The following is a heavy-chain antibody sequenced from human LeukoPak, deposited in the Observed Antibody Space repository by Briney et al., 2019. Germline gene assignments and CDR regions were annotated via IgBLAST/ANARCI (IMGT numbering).Heavy chain of an antibody. Sequence: TGGSLRLSCAASGFTFSSYGMHWVRQAPGKGLEWVAVISYDGSNKYYADSVKGRFTISRDNSKNTLYLQMNSLRAEDTAVYYCAKDIVGRRRDTPYWGQGTLVTVSS. J-gene: IGHJ4*02. CDR1: GFTFSSYG. CDR3: AKDIVGRRRDTPY. V-gene: IGHV3-30*18. CDR2: ISYDGSNK. D-gene: IGHD2-15*01.